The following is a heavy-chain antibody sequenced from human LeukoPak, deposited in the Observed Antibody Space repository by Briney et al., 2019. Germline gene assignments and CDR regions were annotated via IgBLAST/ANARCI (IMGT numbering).Heavy chain of an antibody. D-gene: IGHD3-16*01. CDR1: GFNFNIYA. Sequence: PGGSLRLSCAASGFNFNIYALHWVRQAPGKGLEWVAVISDDESSKKYAESVKGRFTISRDNSKKTLNLQLNSLGPEDTAVYYCARDGGEGFETFDQWGQGTLVTVSS. CDR3: ARDGGEGFETFDQ. CDR2: ISDDESSK. V-gene: IGHV3-30*04. J-gene: IGHJ4*02.